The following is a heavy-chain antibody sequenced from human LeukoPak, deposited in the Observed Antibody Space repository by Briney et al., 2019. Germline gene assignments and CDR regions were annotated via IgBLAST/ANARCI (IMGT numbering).Heavy chain of an antibody. CDR2: IRYDGSNK. J-gene: IGHJ4*02. CDR1: GFTFSSYG. D-gene: IGHD3-3*01. V-gene: IGHV3-30*02. CDR3: AEEFRFLEWLSGFDY. Sequence: GGSLRLSCAASGFTFSSYGMHWVRQAPGKGLEWVAFIRYDGSNKYYADSVKGRFTISRDNSKNTLYLQMNSLRAEDTAVYYCAEEFRFLEWLSGFDYWGRGTLVTVSS.